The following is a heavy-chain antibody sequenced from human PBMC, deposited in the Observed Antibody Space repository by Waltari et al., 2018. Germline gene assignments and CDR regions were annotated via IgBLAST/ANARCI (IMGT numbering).Heavy chain of an antibody. D-gene: IGHD6-13*01. Sequence: QVQLVQSGAEVKKPGASVKVSCKASGYTFTSYYMHWVRQAPGQGLEWMGIINPSGGSTSYAQKFQGRVTMTRDTSTSTVYMELSSLRSEDTAVYYCALAAADYYYYYYMDVWGKGTTVTVSS. V-gene: IGHV1-46*01. CDR2: INPSGGST. CDR3: ALAAADYYYYYYMDV. CDR1: GYTFTSYY. J-gene: IGHJ6*03.